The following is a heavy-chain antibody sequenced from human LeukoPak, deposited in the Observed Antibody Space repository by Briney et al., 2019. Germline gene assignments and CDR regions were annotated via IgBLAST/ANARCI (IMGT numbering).Heavy chain of an antibody. J-gene: IGHJ4*02. V-gene: IGHV3-21*01. D-gene: IGHD3-16*01. Sequence: PGGSLRLSCAASGFTFSSFTMNWVRQAPGKGLEWVSSISSSSSYIYYADSVKGRFTISRDNAKNSLYLQMNSLRAEDTAVYYCARGDAISRHFIGYVSPRGPKLFDYWGQGTLVTVSS. CDR2: ISSSSSYI. CDR1: GFTFSSFT. CDR3: ARGDAISRHFIGYVSPRGPKLFDY.